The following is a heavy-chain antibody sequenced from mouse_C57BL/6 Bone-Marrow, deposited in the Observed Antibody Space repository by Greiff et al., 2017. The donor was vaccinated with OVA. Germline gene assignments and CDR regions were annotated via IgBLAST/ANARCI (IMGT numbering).Heavy chain of an antibody. CDR3: ARKGYDY. V-gene: IGHV1-69*01. CDR1: GYTFTSYW. CDR2: IDPSDSYT. D-gene: IGHD2-2*01. Sequence: VQLQQPGAELVMPGASVKLSCKASGYTFTSYWMHWVKPRPGQGLEWIGEIDPSDSYTNYNQKFKGKSTLTVDKSSSTAYMQLSSLTSEDAAVYYCARKGYDYWGQGTTLTVSS. J-gene: IGHJ2*01.